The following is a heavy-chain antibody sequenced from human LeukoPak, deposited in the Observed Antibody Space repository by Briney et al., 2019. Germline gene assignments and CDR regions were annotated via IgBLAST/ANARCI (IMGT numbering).Heavy chain of an antibody. CDR2: ISGSGGST. V-gene: IGHV3-23*01. J-gene: IGHJ4*02. CDR1: GFTFSSYA. D-gene: IGHD3-22*01. Sequence: GSLRLSCAASGFTFSSYAMSWVRQAPGKGLEWVSAISGSGGSTYYADSVKGRFTISRDNSKNTLYLQMNSLRAEDTAVYYCAKGRRERITMIVVASYYFDYWGQGTLVTVSS. CDR3: AKGRRERITMIVVASYYFDY.